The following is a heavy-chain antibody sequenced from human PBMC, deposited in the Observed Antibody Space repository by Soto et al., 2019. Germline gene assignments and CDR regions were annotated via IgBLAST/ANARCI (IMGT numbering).Heavy chain of an antibody. CDR1: GFTFSSYA. J-gene: IGHJ4*02. Sequence: EVQLLESGGGLVQPGGSLRLSCAASGFTFSSYAMSWVRQAAGQGLEWVSAISGSGGSTYYADSVKGRFTISRDNSKNPQNLQINNLRAEDTAVYYCASDSSSGWYWAVGYWGQGTLVTVSS. V-gene: IGHV3-23*01. CDR3: ASDSSSGWYWAVGY. CDR2: ISGSGGST. D-gene: IGHD6-19*01.